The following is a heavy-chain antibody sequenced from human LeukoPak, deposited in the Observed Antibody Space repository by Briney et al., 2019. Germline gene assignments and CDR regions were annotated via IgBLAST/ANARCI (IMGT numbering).Heavy chain of an antibody. Sequence: SETLSLTCTVSGGSISGYYWSWIRQPAGKGLEWIGRIYTSGSTNYNPSLKSRVTMSVDTSKNQFSLKLSSVTAADTAVYYCAREGFDWNYGGRWFDPWGQGTLVTVSS. V-gene: IGHV4-4*07. J-gene: IGHJ5*02. CDR3: AREGFDWNYGGRWFDP. D-gene: IGHD1-7*01. CDR1: GGSISGYY. CDR2: IYTSGST.